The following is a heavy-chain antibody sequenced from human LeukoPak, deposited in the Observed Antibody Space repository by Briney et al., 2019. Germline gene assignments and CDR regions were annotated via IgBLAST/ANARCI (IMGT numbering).Heavy chain of an antibody. J-gene: IGHJ3*02. CDR3: ARRHPMIVDAFDI. Sequence: GASVKVSCKASGYTFTGYYMHWVRQAPGQGLEWMGIINPSGGSTSYAQKFQGRVTMTRDMSTSTVYMELSSLRSEDTAVYYCARRHPMIVDAFDIWGQGTMVTVSS. V-gene: IGHV1-46*01. CDR1: GYTFTGYY. CDR2: INPSGGST. D-gene: IGHD3-22*01.